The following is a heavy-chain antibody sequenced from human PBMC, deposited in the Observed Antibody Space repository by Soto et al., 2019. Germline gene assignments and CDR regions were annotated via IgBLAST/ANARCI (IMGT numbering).Heavy chain of an antibody. CDR2: IYHSGST. V-gene: IGHV4-4*02. D-gene: IGHD1-26*01. J-gene: IGHJ6*02. Sequence: QVQLQESGPGLVKPSGTLSLTCAVSGGSISSSNWWSWVRQPPGKGLEWIGEIYHSGSTNYTPSLKSRVTISVDKSTNQFSLKLSSVPAADTAVYYCARVSGSYHYGMDVWGQGTTVTVSS. CDR3: ARVSGSYHYGMDV. CDR1: GGSISSSNW.